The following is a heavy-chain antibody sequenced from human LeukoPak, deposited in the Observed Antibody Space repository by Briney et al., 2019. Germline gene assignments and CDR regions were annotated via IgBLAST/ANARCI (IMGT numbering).Heavy chain of an antibody. V-gene: IGHV4-59*08. J-gene: IGHJ4*02. Sequence: SETLSLTCTVSGGSISSYYWSWIRQPPGKGLEWIGYIYYSGSTNYNPPLKSRVTISVDTSKNQFSLQLSSVTAADTAVYYCARHQRGYDFWSGLYYFDYWGQGTLVTVSS. D-gene: IGHD3-3*01. CDR2: IYYSGST. CDR1: GGSISSYY. CDR3: ARHQRGYDFWSGLYYFDY.